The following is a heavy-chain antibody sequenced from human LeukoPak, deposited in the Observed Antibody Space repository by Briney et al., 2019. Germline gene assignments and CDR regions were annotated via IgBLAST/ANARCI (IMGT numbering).Heavy chain of an antibody. CDR1: GFTFSDYS. J-gene: IGHJ4*02. Sequence: GGSLRLSCAASGFTFSDYSMDWVRQAPGKGREWVSYISSSSSTIYYADSVKGRFTISRDNAKNSLYLQMNSLRDEDTAVYYCVRDDGNDYVWGSLDYWGQGTLVTVSS. V-gene: IGHV3-48*02. D-gene: IGHD3-16*01. CDR3: VRDDGNDYVWGSLDY. CDR2: ISSSSSTI.